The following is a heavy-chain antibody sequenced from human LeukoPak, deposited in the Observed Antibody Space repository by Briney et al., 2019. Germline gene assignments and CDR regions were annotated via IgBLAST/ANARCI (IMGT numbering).Heavy chain of an antibody. CDR1: GGSFSGYY. CDR2: INHSGST. CDR3: ASVLRYFDWVPRV. V-gene: IGHV4-34*01. Sequence: SETLSLTCAVYGGSFSGYYWNWIRQPPGKGLEWIGEINHSGSTNYNPSLKSRVTISVDTSKNQFSLKLSSVTAADTAVYYCASVLRYFDWVPRVWGQGTLVTVSS. J-gene: IGHJ4*02. D-gene: IGHD3-9*01.